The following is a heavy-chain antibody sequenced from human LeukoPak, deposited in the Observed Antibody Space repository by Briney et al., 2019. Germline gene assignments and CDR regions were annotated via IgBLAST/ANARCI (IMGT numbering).Heavy chain of an antibody. J-gene: IGHJ4*02. CDR3: AKGDDASRQQLWLPFTFDY. V-gene: IGHV3-23*01. CDR2: ISGSGGST. D-gene: IGHD5-18*01. Sequence: PGGSLRLSCAASGFTFSSYAMSWVRQAPGKGLEWVSAISGSGGSTYYADSVKGRFTISRDNSKDTLYLQMNSLRAEDTAVYYCAKGDDASRQQLWLPFTFDYWGQGTLVTVSS. CDR1: GFTFSSYA.